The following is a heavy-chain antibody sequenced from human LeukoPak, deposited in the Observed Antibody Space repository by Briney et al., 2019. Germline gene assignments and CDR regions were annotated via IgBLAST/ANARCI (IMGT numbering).Heavy chain of an antibody. V-gene: IGHV3-7*01. Sequence: GGSLRLSCAASGFTFSSYWMSWVRQAPGKGLEWAANIKQDGSEKYYVDSVKGRSTISRDNAKNSLYLQMNSLRAEDTAVYYCARDKEDIVVVPADYWGQGTLVTVSS. J-gene: IGHJ4*02. CDR3: ARDKEDIVVVPADY. CDR1: GFTFSSYW. CDR2: IKQDGSEK. D-gene: IGHD2-2*01.